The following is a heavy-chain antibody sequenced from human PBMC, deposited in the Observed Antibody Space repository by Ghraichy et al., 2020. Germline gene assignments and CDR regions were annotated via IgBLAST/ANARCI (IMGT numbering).Heavy chain of an antibody. CDR1: GFTFSSYA. CDR2: ISYDGSNK. Sequence: GGTLRLSCAASGFTFSSYAMHWVRQAPGKGLEWVAVISYDGSNKYYADSVKGRFTISRDNSKNTLYLQMNSLRAEDTAVYYCARRHDYWNYFDYWGQGTLVTVSS. V-gene: IGHV3-30-3*01. D-gene: IGHD3/OR15-3a*01. J-gene: IGHJ4*02. CDR3: ARRHDYWNYFDY.